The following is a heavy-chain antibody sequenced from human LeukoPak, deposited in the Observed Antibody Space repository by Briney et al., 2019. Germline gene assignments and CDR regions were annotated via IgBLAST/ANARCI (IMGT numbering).Heavy chain of an antibody. CDR2: MNHSGST. CDR1: GDSFSGYY. J-gene: IGHJ5*02. CDR3: ARAEGYCSSTSCPGSWFDP. Sequence: SETLSLTCAVYGDSFSGYYWSWIRQPPGKGLEWLGEMNHSGSTNYNPSLKSRVTISVDTSKNQFSLKLSSVTAADTAVYYCARAEGYCSSTSCPGSWFDPWGQGTLVTVSS. V-gene: IGHV4-34*01. D-gene: IGHD2-2*01.